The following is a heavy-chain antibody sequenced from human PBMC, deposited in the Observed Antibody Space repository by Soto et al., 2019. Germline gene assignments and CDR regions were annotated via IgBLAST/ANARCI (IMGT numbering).Heavy chain of an antibody. CDR3: ARGLLYDY. Sequence: SETLSLTCAVYGGSFSGYYWSWIRQPPGKGLEWIGEINHSGSTNYNPSLKSRVTISVDTSKNQFSLRLSSVTAADTAVYYCARGLLYDYWGQGTLVTVSS. D-gene: IGHD2-15*01. CDR2: INHSGST. J-gene: IGHJ4*02. V-gene: IGHV4-34*01. CDR1: GGSFSGYY.